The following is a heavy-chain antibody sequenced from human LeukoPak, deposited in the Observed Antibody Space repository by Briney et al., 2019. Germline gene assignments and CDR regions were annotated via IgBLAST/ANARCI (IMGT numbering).Heavy chain of an antibody. Sequence: GGSLRLSCAASGFTFSSYGMHWVRQAPGKGLEWVAVIWYDGSNKYYADSVKGRFTISRDNSKNTLYLQMNSLRAEDTAVYYCARVAIRNYYDSSGYYWPLDYWGQGTLVTVSS. V-gene: IGHV3-33*01. D-gene: IGHD3-22*01. J-gene: IGHJ4*02. CDR2: IWYDGSNK. CDR1: GFTFSSYG. CDR3: ARVAIRNYYDSSGYYWPLDY.